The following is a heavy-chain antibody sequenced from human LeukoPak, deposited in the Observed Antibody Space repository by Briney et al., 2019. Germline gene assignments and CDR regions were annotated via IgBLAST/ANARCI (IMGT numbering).Heavy chain of an antibody. Sequence: GGSLRLSCAASGFTFSSYSMNWVRQAPGKGLEWVSSISSSSSYIYYADSVKGRFTISRDNAKNSLHLQMNSLRAEDTAVYYCARDRGRGSSSKLDPWGQGTLVTVSS. V-gene: IGHV3-21*01. CDR2: ISSSSSYI. CDR3: ARDRGRGSSSKLDP. CDR1: GFTFSSYS. J-gene: IGHJ5*02. D-gene: IGHD6-13*01.